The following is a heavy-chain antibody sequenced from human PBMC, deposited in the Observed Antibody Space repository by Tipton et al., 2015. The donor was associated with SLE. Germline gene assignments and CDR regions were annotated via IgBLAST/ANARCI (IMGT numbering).Heavy chain of an antibody. J-gene: IGHJ4*02. D-gene: IGHD5-12*01. CDR2: IYYSGST. V-gene: IGHV4-59*01. CDR3: TRGRLRCDY. CDR1: GGSISSYY. Sequence: TLSLTCTVSGGSISSYYWSWIRQPAGKGLEWIGYIYYSGSTNYNPSLKSRVTISVDTSKNQFSLKLSSVTAADTAVYYCTRGRLRCDYWGQGNLVTVSS.